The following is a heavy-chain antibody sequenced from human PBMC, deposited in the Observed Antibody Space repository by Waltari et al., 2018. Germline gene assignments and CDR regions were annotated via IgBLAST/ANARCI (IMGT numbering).Heavy chain of an antibody. CDR3: ARLIPNWGSAVYFDY. J-gene: IGHJ4*02. CDR2: IYYSGST. V-gene: IGHV4-39*01. D-gene: IGHD7-27*01. CDR1: GCSISGSSYY. Sequence: QLQLQESGPGLVKPSETLSLTCTVSGCSISGSSYYWGWIRQPPGKGLEWIGSIYYSGSTHYNPSLKSRVTISVDTSKNQFSLKLSSVTAADTAVYYCARLIPNWGSAVYFDYWGQGTLVTVSS.